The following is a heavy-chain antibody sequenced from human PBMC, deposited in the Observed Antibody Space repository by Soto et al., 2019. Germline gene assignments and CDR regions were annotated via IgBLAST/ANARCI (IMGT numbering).Heavy chain of an antibody. CDR1: GGPFSSYA. Sequence: SVKVSCKASGGPFSSYAISWVRQAPGQGLEWMGGIIPIFGTANYAQKFQGRVTITADESTSTAYMELSSLRSEDTAVYYCAREGSDYESSGYPVGPWGQGTLVTVSS. J-gene: IGHJ5*02. D-gene: IGHD3-22*01. V-gene: IGHV1-69*13. CDR3: AREGSDYESSGYPVGP. CDR2: IIPIFGTA.